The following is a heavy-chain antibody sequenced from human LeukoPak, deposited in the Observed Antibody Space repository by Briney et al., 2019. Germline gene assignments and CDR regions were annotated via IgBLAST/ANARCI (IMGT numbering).Heavy chain of an antibody. Sequence: PGGSLRLSCAASGFTFSSYGMHWVRQAPGKGLEWVAVISYGGSNKYYADSVKGRFTISRDNSKNTLYLQMNSLRAEDTAVYYCAKYSCSSTSCHYGMDVWGQGTTVTVSS. CDR3: AKYSCSSTSCHYGMDV. D-gene: IGHD2-2*01. V-gene: IGHV3-30*18. CDR1: GFTFSSYG. CDR2: ISYGGSNK. J-gene: IGHJ6*02.